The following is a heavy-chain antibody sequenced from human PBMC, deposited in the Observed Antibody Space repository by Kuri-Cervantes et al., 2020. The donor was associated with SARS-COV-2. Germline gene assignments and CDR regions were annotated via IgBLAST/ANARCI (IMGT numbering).Heavy chain of an antibody. J-gene: IGHJ4*02. Sequence: GGSLRLSCAVSGFTFSDFYMSWIRQAPGEGMEWIAYISSSGSTIYYADSVKGRFTISRDNAKNSLYLQMNSLRAEDTAVYYCARPNWGLDYWGQGTLVTVSS. D-gene: IGHD7-27*01. V-gene: IGHV3-11*04. CDR2: ISSSGSTI. CDR1: GFTFSDFY. CDR3: ARPNWGLDY.